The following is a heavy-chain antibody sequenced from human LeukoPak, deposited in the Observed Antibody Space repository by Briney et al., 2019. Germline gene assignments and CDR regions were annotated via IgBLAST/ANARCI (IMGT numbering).Heavy chain of an antibody. V-gene: IGHV4-59*12. D-gene: IGHD5-12*01. CDR3: ASHSGGYAY. Sequence: SETLSLTCTVSGGSISSYYWSRIRQSPGKGLECIGYIHYTGSTNYNPSLKSRVTILVDTSKNQFSLKLTSVTAADTAVYYCASHSGGYAYWGQGTLVTVSS. J-gene: IGHJ4*02. CDR1: GGSISSYY. CDR2: IHYTGST.